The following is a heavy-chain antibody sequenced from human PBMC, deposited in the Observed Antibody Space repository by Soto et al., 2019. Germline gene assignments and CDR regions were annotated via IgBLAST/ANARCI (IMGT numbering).Heavy chain of an antibody. J-gene: IGHJ6*02. CDR3: ASHPVPYYYYGMDV. CDR1: GGTFSSYA. D-gene: IGHD2-2*01. Sequence: QVQLVQSGAEVKKPGSSVKVSCKASGGTFSSYALSWVRQAPGQGLEWMGGIIPIFGTADYAQKFQGRATITADDSTSTAYMELSSLRSEDTAVYYCASHPVPYYYYGMDVWGQGTTVTVSS. V-gene: IGHV1-69*12. CDR2: IIPIFGTA.